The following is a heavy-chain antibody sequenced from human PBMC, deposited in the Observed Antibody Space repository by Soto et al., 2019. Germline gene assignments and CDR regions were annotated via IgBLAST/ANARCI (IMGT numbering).Heavy chain of an antibody. J-gene: IGHJ6*03. CDR1: GYSFTSYW. Sequence: PGESLKISCKGSGYSFTSYWIGWVRQMPGKGLEWMGIIYPGDSDTRYSPSFQGQVTISAGKSISTAYLQWSSLKASDTAMYYCARRGGSNYYYYYMDVWGKGTTVTVSS. V-gene: IGHV5-51*01. CDR3: ARRGGSNYYYYYMDV. CDR2: IYPGDSDT. D-gene: IGHD2-15*01.